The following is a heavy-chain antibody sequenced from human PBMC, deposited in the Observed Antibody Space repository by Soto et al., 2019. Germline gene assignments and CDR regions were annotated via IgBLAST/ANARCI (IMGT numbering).Heavy chain of an antibody. CDR2: ISSGGST. Sequence: EVQLVESGGGLIQPGGSLRLSCAASGFTVSSNYMSWVRQAPGKGLEWVSVISSGGSTYYADSLKGRFTISRDNAKNTLYRQMNSLRAGDTAVYYCAGDRVERGYRESFQHWGRGTLVTVSS. J-gene: IGHJ1*01. D-gene: IGHD3-22*01. CDR3: AGDRVERGYRESFQH. CDR1: GFTVSSNY. V-gene: IGHV3-53*01.